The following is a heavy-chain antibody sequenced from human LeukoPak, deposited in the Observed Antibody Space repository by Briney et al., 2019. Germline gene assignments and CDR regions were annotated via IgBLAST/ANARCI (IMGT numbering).Heavy chain of an antibody. V-gene: IGHV3-7*01. J-gene: IGHJ4*02. Sequence: GGSLRLSCAASGFTFSSYWMSWVRQAPGKGLEWVANIKQDGSEKYYVDSVKGRFTISRDNAKNSLYLQMNSLRAEDTAVYCCARDTPNLYCSGGSCYSDYWGQGTLVTVSS. CDR2: IKQDGSEK. D-gene: IGHD2-15*01. CDR3: ARDTPNLYCSGGSCYSDY. CDR1: GFTFSSYW.